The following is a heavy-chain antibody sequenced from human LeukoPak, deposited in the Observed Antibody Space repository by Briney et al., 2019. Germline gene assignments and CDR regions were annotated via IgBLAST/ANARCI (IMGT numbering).Heavy chain of an antibody. CDR3: AVLYDSSPNFDY. V-gene: IGHV1-2*02. Sequence: ASVKVSCKASGYIFTHYYIHWMRQAPGQGLEWMGWINPNSGGTNYAQKFQGRVTMTRDTSISTAYMELSRLRSDDTAVYYCAVLYDSSPNFDYWGQGTLVTVSS. D-gene: IGHD3-22*01. CDR2: INPNSGGT. CDR1: GYIFTHYY. J-gene: IGHJ4*02.